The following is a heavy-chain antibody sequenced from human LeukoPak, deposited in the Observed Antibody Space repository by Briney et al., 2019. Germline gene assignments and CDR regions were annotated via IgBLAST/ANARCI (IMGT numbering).Heavy chain of an antibody. CDR2: IYHSGST. J-gene: IGHJ4*02. Sequence: PSETLSLTCTVSGYSISSGYYWGWIRQPPGKGLEWIGSIYHSGSTYYNPSLKSRVTISVDTSKNQFSLKLSSVTAADTAVYYCARATYDFWSGTRSYYFDCWGQGTLVTVSS. CDR3: ARATYDFWSGTRSYYFDC. CDR1: GYSISSGYY. V-gene: IGHV4-38-2*02. D-gene: IGHD3-3*01.